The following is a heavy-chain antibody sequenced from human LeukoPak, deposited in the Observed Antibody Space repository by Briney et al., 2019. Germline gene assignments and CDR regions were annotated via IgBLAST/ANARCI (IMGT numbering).Heavy chain of an antibody. J-gene: IGHJ4*02. CDR3: AKDSGRSYDSSGYSAYYFDY. Sequence: PGRSLRLSCAASGFTFDDYAMHWVRQAPGKGLEWVSGISWNSGSIGYADSAKGRFTISRDNAKNSLYLQMNSLRAEDTALYYCAKDSGRSYDSSGYSAYYFDYWGQGTLVTVSS. D-gene: IGHD3-22*01. V-gene: IGHV3-9*01. CDR2: ISWNSGSI. CDR1: GFTFDDYA.